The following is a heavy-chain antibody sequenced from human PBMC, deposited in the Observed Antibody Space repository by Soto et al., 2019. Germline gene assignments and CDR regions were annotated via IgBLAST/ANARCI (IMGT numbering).Heavy chain of an antibody. D-gene: IGHD3-22*01. CDR1: GDTFSDYT. CDR3: ARGKDGSDYYFDS. Sequence: QVQLVQSGAEVTKPGSSVKVSCKASGDTFSDYTISWVRQAPGQGLEWMGGIVPIFGKPTYTQKFQGRVTITADESTTTAYMELSSLRSDDTATYYCARGKDGSDYYFDSWGQGTLVTVSS. J-gene: IGHJ4*02. V-gene: IGHV1-69*01. CDR2: IVPIFGKP.